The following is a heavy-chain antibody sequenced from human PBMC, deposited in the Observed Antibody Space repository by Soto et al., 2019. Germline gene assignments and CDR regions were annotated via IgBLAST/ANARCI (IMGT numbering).Heavy chain of an antibody. CDR3: ARDGVANFRNYDFWSGYYHFDY. D-gene: IGHD3-3*01. Sequence: GASVKVSCKASGDTFSSYTISWVRQAPGQGLEWMGRIIPILGIANYAQKFQGRVTITADKSTSTAYMELSSLRSEDTAVYYCARDGVANFRNYDFWSGYYHFDYWGKGTLITVSS. CDR1: GDTFSSYT. V-gene: IGHV1-69*04. J-gene: IGHJ4*02. CDR2: IIPILGIA.